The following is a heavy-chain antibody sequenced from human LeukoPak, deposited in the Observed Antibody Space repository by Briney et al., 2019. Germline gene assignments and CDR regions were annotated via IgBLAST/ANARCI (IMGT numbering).Heavy chain of an antibody. CDR2: IGAFNGNT. D-gene: IGHD3-22*01. J-gene: IGHJ3*02. Sequence: ASVKVSCKASGYSFDRYGVSWVRQAPGQGLEWLGWIGAFNGNTNYSQNLQGRVNMTADTSTTTAYMELRSLSSDDTAVYYCARDFLSYDGSENHFEDTFDIWGQGTMVTVSS. V-gene: IGHV1-18*01. CDR1: GYSFDRYG. CDR3: ARDFLSYDGSENHFEDTFDI.